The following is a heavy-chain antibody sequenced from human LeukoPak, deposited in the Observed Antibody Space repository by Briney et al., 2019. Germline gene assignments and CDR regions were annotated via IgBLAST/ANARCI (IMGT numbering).Heavy chain of an antibody. V-gene: IGHV1-2*02. Sequence: ASVKVSCKASGYTFTSYDINWVRQATGQGLEWMGWINPNSGGTNYAQKFQGRVTMTRDTSISTAYMELSRLRSDDTAVYYCARDPIAAAGGFDYWGQGTLVTVSS. CDR3: ARDPIAAAGGFDY. CDR2: INPNSGGT. CDR1: GYTFTSYD. J-gene: IGHJ4*02. D-gene: IGHD6-13*01.